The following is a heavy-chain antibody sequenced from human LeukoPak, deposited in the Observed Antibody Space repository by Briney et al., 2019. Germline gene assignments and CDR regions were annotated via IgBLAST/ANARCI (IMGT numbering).Heavy chain of an antibody. CDR1: GGSISSSSYY. CDR3: ARGPVVNDAFDI. J-gene: IGHJ3*02. CDR2: IYYSGST. Sequence: SETLSLTCTVSGGSISSSSYYWGWIRQPPGKGLEWIGSIYYSGSTYYNPSLKSRVTISVDTSKNQFSLKLSSVTAADTAVYYCARGPVVNDAFDIWGQGTMVTVSS. D-gene: IGHD2-21*01. V-gene: IGHV4-39*01.